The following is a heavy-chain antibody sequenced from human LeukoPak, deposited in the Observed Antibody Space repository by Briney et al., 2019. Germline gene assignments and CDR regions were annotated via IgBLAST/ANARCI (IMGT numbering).Heavy chain of an antibody. CDR2: IYYSGST. CDR3: AREGRGYSSGRLFDY. J-gene: IGHJ4*02. V-gene: IGHV4-59*01. Sequence: PSETLSLTCTVSGGSISSYYWSWIRQPPGKGLEWVGYIYYSGSTNYNPSLKSRVTISVDTSKNQFSLKLSSVTAADTAVYYCAREGRGYSSGRLFDYWGQGTLVTVSS. CDR1: GGSISSYY. D-gene: IGHD5-18*01.